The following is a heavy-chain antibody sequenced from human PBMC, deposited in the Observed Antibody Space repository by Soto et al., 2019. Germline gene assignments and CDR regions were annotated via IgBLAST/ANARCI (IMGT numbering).Heavy chain of an antibody. V-gene: IGHV3-74*01. J-gene: IGHJ6*02. Sequence: EVQLVESGGGLVQPGGSLRLSCAASGFTFSSYWMHWVRQAPGKGLVWVSRINSDGSSTSYADSVKGRFTISRDNAKNTLYLQMNSLRAEDTAVYYCARDPPHCSGGSCYSGDYYYYYYGMDVWGQGTTVTVSS. CDR2: INSDGSST. CDR1: GFTFSSYW. CDR3: ARDPPHCSGGSCYSGDYYYYYYGMDV. D-gene: IGHD2-15*01.